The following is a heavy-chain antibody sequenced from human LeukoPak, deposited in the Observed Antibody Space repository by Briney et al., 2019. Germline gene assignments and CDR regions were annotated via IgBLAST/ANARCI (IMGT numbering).Heavy chain of an antibody. CDR3: ARGKGTRIAAAGSRNYYYYMDV. D-gene: IGHD6-13*01. CDR2: INHSGST. V-gene: IGHV4-34*01. Sequence: ASETLSLTCAVYGGSFSGYYWSWIRQPPGKGLEWIGEINHSGSTNYNPSLKSRVTISVDTSKNQLSLKLSSVTAADTAVYYCARGKGTRIAAAGSRNYYYYMDVWGKGTTVTVSS. J-gene: IGHJ6*03. CDR1: GGSFSGYY.